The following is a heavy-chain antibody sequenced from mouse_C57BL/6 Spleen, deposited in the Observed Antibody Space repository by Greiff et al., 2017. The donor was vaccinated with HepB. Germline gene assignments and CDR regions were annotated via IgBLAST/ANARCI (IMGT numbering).Heavy chain of an antibody. CDR3: ARTGYSNYDY. V-gene: IGHV1-69*01. D-gene: IGHD2-5*01. CDR1: GYTFTSYW. CDR2: MDPYDSYT. Sequence: QVQLQQPGAELVMPGASVKLSCKASGYTFTSYWMHWVKQRPGQGLEWIGEMDPYDSYTNYNQKFKGKSTLTVDKSSSTAYMQLSSLTSEDSAVYYCARTGYSNYDYWGQGTTLTVSS. J-gene: IGHJ2*01.